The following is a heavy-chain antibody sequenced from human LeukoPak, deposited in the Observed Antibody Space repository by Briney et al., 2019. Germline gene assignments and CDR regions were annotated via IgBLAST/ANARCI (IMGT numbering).Heavy chain of an antibody. Sequence: PSETLSLTCAVYGGSFSGYYWSWIRQPPGKGLEWIGEINHSGSTNYNPSLKSRVTISVDTSKNQFSLKLSSVTAADTAVYYCASLPPPYYYDSSGYYRDYWGQGTLVTVS. CDR3: ASLPPPYYYDSSGYYRDY. CDR1: GGSFSGYY. J-gene: IGHJ4*02. CDR2: INHSGST. V-gene: IGHV4-34*01. D-gene: IGHD3-22*01.